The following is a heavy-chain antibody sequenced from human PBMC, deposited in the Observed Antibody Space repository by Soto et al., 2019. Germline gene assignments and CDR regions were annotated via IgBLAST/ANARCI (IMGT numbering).Heavy chain of an antibody. CDR3: ARQRGYYDSSGLDY. Sequence: GGSLRLSCAASGFTFSDYYMSWIRQAPGKGLEWISYISAGGGSTIYYADSVKGRFTISRDNARNSLYLRMNSLRGEDTAVYYCARQRGYYDSSGLDYWGQGALVTVSS. CDR1: GFTFSDYY. D-gene: IGHD3-22*01. CDR2: ISAGGGSTI. V-gene: IGHV3-11*01. J-gene: IGHJ4*02.